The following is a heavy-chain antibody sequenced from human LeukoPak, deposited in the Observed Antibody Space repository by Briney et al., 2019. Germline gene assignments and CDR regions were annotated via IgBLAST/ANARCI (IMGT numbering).Heavy chain of an antibody. CDR3: ARDQEHVMTTVTTGDY. V-gene: IGHV3-21*01. D-gene: IGHD4-17*01. CDR1: GFTFSTYA. CDR2: ISSSSYI. Sequence: GGSLRLSCAASGFTFSTYAMSWVRQAPGKGLEWVSSISSSSYIYYADSVKGRFTISRDNAKNSLYLQMNSLRAEDTAVYYCARDQEHVMTTVTTGDYWGQGTLVTVSS. J-gene: IGHJ4*02.